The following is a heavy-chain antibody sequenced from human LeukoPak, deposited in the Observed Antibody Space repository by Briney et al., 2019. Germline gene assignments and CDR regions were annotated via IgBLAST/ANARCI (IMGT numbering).Heavy chain of an antibody. V-gene: IGHV3-74*01. D-gene: IGHD6-13*01. J-gene: IGHJ4*02. CDR3: AREIAGGATH. CDR2: INVDGNGT. Sequence: GGSLRLSCAASGFTFSSYWMHWVRQAPGKGLVWVSRINVDGNGTGYANSVKGRFTISRDNAKNTLYLQMNSLRAEDTAVYYCAREIAGGATHWGQGTLVTVSS. CDR1: GFTFSSYW.